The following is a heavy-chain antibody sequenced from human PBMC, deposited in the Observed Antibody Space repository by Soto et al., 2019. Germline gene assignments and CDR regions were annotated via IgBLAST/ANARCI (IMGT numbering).Heavy chain of an antibody. Sequence: EVQLVESGGGLVQPGGSLRLSCVASGFTISSHWMHWVRQAPGKGLVWVSRINSDGSSTSYADSVKGRFIISRDNAKKTLYLQMNTLTAEDTAVYYCVRCYSGYYGCFDPWGQGTVVTVSS. CDR3: VRCYSGYYGCFDP. V-gene: IGHV3-74*01. J-gene: IGHJ5*02. D-gene: IGHD5-12*01. CDR1: GFTISSHW. CDR2: INSDGSST.